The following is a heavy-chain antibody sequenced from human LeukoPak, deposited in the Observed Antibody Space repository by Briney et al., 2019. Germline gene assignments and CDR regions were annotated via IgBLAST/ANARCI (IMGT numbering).Heavy chain of an antibody. Sequence: GGSLRLSCAASGFTLSSYSMNWVRQAPGKGLEWVSFISSSSSYIYYADSVKGRFTISRDNAKNSLYLQMNSLRAEDTAVYYCARDLNVNYDFWSGHSWGYWGQGTLVTVSS. CDR1: GFTLSSYS. J-gene: IGHJ4*02. V-gene: IGHV3-21*01. CDR3: ARDLNVNYDFWSGHSWGY. D-gene: IGHD3-3*01. CDR2: ISSSSSYI.